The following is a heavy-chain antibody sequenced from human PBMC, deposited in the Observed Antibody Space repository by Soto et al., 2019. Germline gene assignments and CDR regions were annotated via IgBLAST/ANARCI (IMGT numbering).Heavy chain of an antibody. V-gene: IGHV4-39*01. Sequence: QLQLQESGPGLVKPSETLSLTCTVSGGSISSSSYYWGWIRQPPGKGLEWIGSIYYSGSTYYNPSLKSRVTISVDTSKNQFSLKLSSVTAADTAVYYCARPYGGNLYFDYWGQGTLVTVSS. CDR3: ARPYGGNLYFDY. J-gene: IGHJ4*02. CDR1: GGSISSSSYY. D-gene: IGHD4-17*01. CDR2: IYYSGST.